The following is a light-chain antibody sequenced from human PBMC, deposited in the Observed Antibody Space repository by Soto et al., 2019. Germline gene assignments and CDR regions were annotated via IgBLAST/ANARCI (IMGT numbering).Light chain of an antibody. CDR2: DAS. Sequence: PGQRATLSCRASQSISTYLAWYQVKPGQAPRLLIYDASSRATGVPARFSGSGSGTDFTLTISRLEPEDFAVYYCQQYGSSGTFGQGTKVDI. CDR1: QSISTY. J-gene: IGKJ1*01. V-gene: IGKV3-20*01. CDR3: QQYGSSGT.